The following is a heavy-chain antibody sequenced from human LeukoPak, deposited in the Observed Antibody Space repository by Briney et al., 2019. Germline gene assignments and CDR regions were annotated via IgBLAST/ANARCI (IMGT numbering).Heavy chain of an antibody. CDR3: ARGRTPYDSTCDYFLDY. D-gene: IGHD3-22*01. Sequence: PSETLSLTCNVSGGSISHHYWSWIRQSPGNGLKWIGYVFYSGSTSYSPSLKSRITISLDTSKSQYSLRLCSVTAADTAVYFCARGRTPYDSTCDYFLDYWGQGILVTVSS. CDR1: GGSISHHY. J-gene: IGHJ4*02. V-gene: IGHV4-59*11. CDR2: VFYSGST.